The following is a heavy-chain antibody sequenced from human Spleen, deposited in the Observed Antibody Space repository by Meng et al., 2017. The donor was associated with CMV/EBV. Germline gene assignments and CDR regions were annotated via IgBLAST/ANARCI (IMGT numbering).Heavy chain of an antibody. CDR1: GYTFTAHY. CDR3: ARRKYYYYGMDV. CDR2: INPSGGST. Sequence: ASVKVSCKASGYTFTAHYFNWVRQAPGQGLEWMGIINPSGGSTSYAQKFQGRVTMTRDTSTSTVYMELSSLRSEDTAVYYCARRKYYYYGMDVWGQGTTVTVSS. J-gene: IGHJ6*02. V-gene: IGHV1-46*01.